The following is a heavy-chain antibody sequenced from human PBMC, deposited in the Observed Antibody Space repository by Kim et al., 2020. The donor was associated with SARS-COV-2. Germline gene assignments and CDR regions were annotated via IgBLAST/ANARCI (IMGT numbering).Heavy chain of an antibody. D-gene: IGHD3-22*01. J-gene: IGHJ4*02. V-gene: IGHV3-33*01. Sequence: GGSLRLSCAASGFTFSSYGMHWVRQAPGKGLEWVAVIWYDGSNKYYADSVKGRFTISRDNSKNTLYLQMNSLRAEDTAVYYCARDSRNYYDSSGGIDYWGQGTLVTVSS. CDR2: IWYDGSNK. CDR1: GFTFSSYG. CDR3: ARDSRNYYDSSGGIDY.